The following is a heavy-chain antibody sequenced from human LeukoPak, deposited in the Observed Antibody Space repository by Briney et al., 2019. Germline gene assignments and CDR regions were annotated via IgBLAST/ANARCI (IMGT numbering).Heavy chain of an antibody. J-gene: IGHJ4*02. CDR3: AKDYYGSGSYRPDY. Sequence: GGSLRLSCAASGFTFSSYAMSWVRQAPGKGLEWVSGISGSGGTTYYADSVKGRFTISRDNSKNTLYLQMNSLRAEGTAVYYCAKDYYGSGSYRPDYWGQGTLVTVSS. D-gene: IGHD3-10*01. V-gene: IGHV3-23*01. CDR2: ISGSGGTT. CDR1: GFTFSSYA.